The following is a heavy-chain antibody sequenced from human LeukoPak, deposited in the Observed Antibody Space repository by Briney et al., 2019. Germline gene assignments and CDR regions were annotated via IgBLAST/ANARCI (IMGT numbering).Heavy chain of an antibody. J-gene: IGHJ4*02. D-gene: IGHD3-22*01. CDR1: GFTFSSYS. V-gene: IGHV3-21*01. CDR3: ASLSYDSSGYKV. Sequence: SGGSLTLSWAPSGFTFSSYSMNWVRQAPGKGLECVSSISSSSSYIYYADSVKGRFTISRDNAKNSLYLQMNSLKAEDTAVYYCASLSYDSSGYKVWGQGPLVTVS. CDR2: ISSSSSYI.